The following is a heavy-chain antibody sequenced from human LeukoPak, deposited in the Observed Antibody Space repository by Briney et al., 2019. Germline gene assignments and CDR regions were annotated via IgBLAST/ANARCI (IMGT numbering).Heavy chain of an antibody. Sequence: ASVKVSCKASGYTFTGYYMHWVRQAPGPGLEWMGWINPNSGGTNYAQKFQRRVTMTRDTSISTAYMELSRLRSDDTAVYYCARGKGINSSGYYLAGSFGYWGQGTLVTVSS. CDR3: ARGKGINSSGYYLAGSFGY. CDR2: INPNSGGT. J-gene: IGHJ4*02. D-gene: IGHD3-22*01. CDR1: GYTFTGYY. V-gene: IGHV1-2*02.